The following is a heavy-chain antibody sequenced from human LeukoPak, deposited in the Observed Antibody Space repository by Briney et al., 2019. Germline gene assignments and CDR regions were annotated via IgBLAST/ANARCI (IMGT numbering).Heavy chain of an antibody. J-gene: IGHJ4*02. D-gene: IGHD2-21*01. CDR2: IYSTGST. Sequence: PSETLSLTCTVSGGSINFYYWTWIRQPAGKGLEWIGRIYSTGSTNYSPSLKSRVTMSVDKSKNQFSLNLSSVTAADTAVYYCARGVADPYSFDSWGQGTLVTVSS. V-gene: IGHV4-4*07. CDR1: GGSINFYY. CDR3: ARGVADPYSFDS.